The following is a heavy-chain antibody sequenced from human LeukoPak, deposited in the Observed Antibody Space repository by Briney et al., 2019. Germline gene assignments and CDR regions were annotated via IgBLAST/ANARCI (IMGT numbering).Heavy chain of an antibody. CDR1: GYTFTSYY. V-gene: IGHV1-46*01. D-gene: IGHD3-10*01. CDR3: ARARAGSLAFDI. J-gene: IGHJ3*02. CDR2: INPSGGST. Sequence: ASVKVSCKASGYTFTSYYMNWVRQAPGQGLEWMGIINPSGGSTSYAQKFQGKVTMTRDTSTSTVYMELSSLRAEDTAVYYCARARAGSLAFDIWGQGTMVTVSS.